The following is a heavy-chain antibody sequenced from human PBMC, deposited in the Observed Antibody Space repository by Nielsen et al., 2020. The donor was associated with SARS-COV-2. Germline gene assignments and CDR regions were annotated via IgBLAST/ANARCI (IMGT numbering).Heavy chain of an antibody. CDR2: ISSSSSYT. D-gene: IGHD5-12*01. J-gene: IGHJ6*03. V-gene: IGHV3-11*06. Sequence: GESLKISCAASGFTFSDYYMSWIRQAPGKGLEWVSYISSSSSYTNYADSVKGRFTISRDNAKNSLYLQMNSLRAEDTAVYYCARDSRPRANYYYYYMDVWGKGTTVTVSS. CDR1: GFTFSDYY. CDR3: ARDSRPRANYYYYYMDV.